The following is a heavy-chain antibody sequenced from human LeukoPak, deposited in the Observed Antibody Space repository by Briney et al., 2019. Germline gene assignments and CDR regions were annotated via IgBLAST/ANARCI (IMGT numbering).Heavy chain of an antibody. J-gene: IGHJ4*02. CDR2: IRSKAYGGTT. D-gene: IGHD1-26*01. Sequence: PGRSLRLSCTASGFTFGDYAMSWVRQAPGKGLEWVGFIRSKAYGGTTEYAASVKGRFTISRDDSKNSLYLHMNSLKTEDTAVYYCVRAGLRATPYYFDYWGQGTLVTVSS. CDR1: GFTFGDYA. V-gene: IGHV3-49*04. CDR3: VRAGLRATPYYFDY.